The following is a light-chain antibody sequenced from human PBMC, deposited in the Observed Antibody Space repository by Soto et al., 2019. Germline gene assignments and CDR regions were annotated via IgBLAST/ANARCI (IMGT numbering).Light chain of an antibody. V-gene: IGLV2-14*01. Sequence: QSALTQPASVSGSPGQSITISCTGTSSDVGGYNYVSWYQQHPGKAPKLMIYDVSNRPSGVSNRFSGYKSGNTASLTISGLQGEDEADYYCSSYTSSSTVVFGGGTKLTVL. CDR3: SSYTSSSTVV. CDR1: SSDVGGYNY. J-gene: IGLJ2*01. CDR2: DVS.